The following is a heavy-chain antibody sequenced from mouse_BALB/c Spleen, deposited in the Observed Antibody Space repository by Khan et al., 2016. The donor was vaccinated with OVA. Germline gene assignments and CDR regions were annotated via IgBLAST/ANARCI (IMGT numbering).Heavy chain of an antibody. J-gene: IGHJ4*01. CDR1: GFSLTNYG. CDR2: LWSDGST. CDR3: ARQPYYHYNVMDY. D-gene: IGHD2-10*01. Sequence: VQLVESGPGLVAPSQSLSITCTISGFSLTNYGVHWVRQPPGKGLEWLVVLWSDGSTTYNSALNSRLTITKDNSNSQVFLKMNSLQTDDTAIYFCARQPYYHYNVMDYWGQGTSVTVSS. V-gene: IGHV2-6-1*01.